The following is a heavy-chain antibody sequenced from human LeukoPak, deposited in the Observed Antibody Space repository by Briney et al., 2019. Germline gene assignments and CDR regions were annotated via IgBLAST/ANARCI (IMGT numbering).Heavy chain of an antibody. V-gene: IGHV3-13*04. J-gene: IGHJ4*02. D-gene: IGHD2-15*01. Sequence: GGSLRLSCAASGFTFSNYDMHWVRQATGKGLEWVSAIGTAGDTYYQGSVRGRFTMSRENAKNSLYLQMDSLTAGDTAVYYCARGADTHFDYWGQGILVAVSS. CDR2: IGTAGDT. CDR3: ARGADTHFDY. CDR1: GFTFSNYD.